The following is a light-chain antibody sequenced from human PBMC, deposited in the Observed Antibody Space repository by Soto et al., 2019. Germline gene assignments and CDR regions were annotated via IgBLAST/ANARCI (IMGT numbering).Light chain of an antibody. CDR1: QDIKND. CDR3: LQDFSYPRT. CDR2: AAS. J-gene: IGKJ1*01. V-gene: IGKV1-6*01. Sequence: AIQMTQSPSSLSASVGDRVTITCRASQDIKNDLNWYQQKPGKAPKFLIYAASSLQSGVPSRFSGAGSGTDFTLTISSLQPEDSATYYCLQDFSYPRTFGQGTKVDIK.